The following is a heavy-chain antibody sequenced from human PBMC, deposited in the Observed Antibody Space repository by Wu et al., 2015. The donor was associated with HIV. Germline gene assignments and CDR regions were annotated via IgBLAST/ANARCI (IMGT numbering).Heavy chain of an antibody. CDR3: ARRGYSRLGYFDY. Sequence: QVQLQQWGAGLLKPSETLSLTCAVYGGSFSGYYWSWIRQPPGKGLEWIGEINHSGSTNYNPSLKSRVTISVDTSKNQFSLKLSSVTAADTAVYYCARRGYSRLGYFDYWGQGTLVTVSS. D-gene: IGHD5-18*01. J-gene: IGHJ4*02. CDR2: INHSGST. V-gene: IGHV4-34*01. CDR1: GGSFSGYY.